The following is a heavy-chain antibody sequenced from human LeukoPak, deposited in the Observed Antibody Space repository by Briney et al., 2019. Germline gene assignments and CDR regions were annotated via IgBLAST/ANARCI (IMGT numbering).Heavy chain of an antibody. CDR1: GFTFSSYA. CDR2: IRGSGGST. CDR3: AKDLALRDIVVVVAATGSPIDY. Sequence: GGSLRLSCAASGFTFSSYAMSWVRKAPGKGLEWVSAIRGSGGSTYYADSVKGRFTISRDNSKNTLYLQMNSLRAEDTAVYYCAKDLALRDIVVVVAATGSPIDYWGQGTLVTVSS. V-gene: IGHV3-23*01. D-gene: IGHD2-15*01. J-gene: IGHJ4*02.